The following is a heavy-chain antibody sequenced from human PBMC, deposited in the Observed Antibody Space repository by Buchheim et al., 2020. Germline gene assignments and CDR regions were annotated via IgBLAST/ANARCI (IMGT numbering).Heavy chain of an antibody. J-gene: IGHJ4*02. CDR3: AKGGNLGYCSSTSCYAVLPDY. V-gene: IGHV3-23*01. Sequence: EVQLLESGGGLVQPGGSLRLSCAASGFTFSSYAMSWVRQAPGKGLEWVSAISGSGGSTYYADFVKGRFTISRDNSKNTLYLQMNSLRAEDTAVYYCAKGGNLGYCSSTSCYAVLPDYWGQGTL. CDR1: GFTFSSYA. CDR2: ISGSGGST. D-gene: IGHD2-2*01.